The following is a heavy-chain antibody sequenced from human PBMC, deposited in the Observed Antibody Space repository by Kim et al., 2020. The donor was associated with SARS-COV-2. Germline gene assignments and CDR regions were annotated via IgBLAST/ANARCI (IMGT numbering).Heavy chain of an antibody. CDR1: GFTFASYA. CDR3: AKDQRSWATGSSDS. Sequence: GGSLRLSCAASGFTFASYAMNWVRQAPGKGLEWVSAISGGGTTTWNADSVKGRFSVSRDNSKDTLFLQMNSLRAEDTAVYYCAKDQRSWATGSSDSWGQGTLVTVSS. V-gene: IGHV3-23*01. D-gene: IGHD6-6*01. J-gene: IGHJ4*02. CDR2: ISGGGTTT.